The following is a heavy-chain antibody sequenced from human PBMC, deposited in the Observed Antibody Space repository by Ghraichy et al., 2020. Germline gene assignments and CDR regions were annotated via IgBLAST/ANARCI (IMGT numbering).Heavy chain of an antibody. Sequence: SETLSLTCAVYGGSFSGYYWSWIRQPPGKGLEWIGEINHSGSTNYNPSLKSRVTISVDTSKNQFSLKLSSVTAADTAVYYCARGRRDGYNLFDYWGQGTLVTVSS. D-gene: IGHD5-24*01. J-gene: IGHJ4*02. CDR2: INHSGST. CDR3: ARGRRDGYNLFDY. V-gene: IGHV4-34*01. CDR1: GGSFSGYY.